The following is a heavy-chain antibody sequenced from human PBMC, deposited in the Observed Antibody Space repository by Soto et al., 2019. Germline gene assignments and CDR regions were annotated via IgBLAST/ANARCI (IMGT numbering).Heavy chain of an antibody. V-gene: IGHV3-48*03. CDR2: ISSTGNTI. Sequence: HPGGSLRLSCAASGFTFSGYEMNWVRQAPGKGLEWISYISSTGNTIYYADSVKGRFTISRDNAKNSLYLQMNSLRAEDTSVYCCASPMVTAPNDAFDVWGQGTMVTVSS. J-gene: IGHJ3*01. CDR1: GFTFSGYE. D-gene: IGHD2-21*02. CDR3: ASPMVTAPNDAFDV.